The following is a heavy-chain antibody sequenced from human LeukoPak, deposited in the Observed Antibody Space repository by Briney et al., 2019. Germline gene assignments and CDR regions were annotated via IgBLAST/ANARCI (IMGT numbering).Heavy chain of an antibody. Sequence: SETLSLTCTVSGGSISSYYWSWIRQPAGKGLEWIGRIYTSGSTNYNPSLKSRVTISVDTSKNQFSLKLSSVTAADTAVYYCARLIPYCSSTSCPPAYFDYWGQGTLVTVSS. D-gene: IGHD2-2*01. V-gene: IGHV4-4*07. CDR2: IYTSGST. CDR3: ARLIPYCSSTSCPPAYFDY. CDR1: GGSISSYY. J-gene: IGHJ4*02.